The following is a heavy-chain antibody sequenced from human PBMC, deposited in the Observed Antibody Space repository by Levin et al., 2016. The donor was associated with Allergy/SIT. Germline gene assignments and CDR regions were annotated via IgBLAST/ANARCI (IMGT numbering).Heavy chain of an antibody. CDR2: AYWDDDN. D-gene: IGHD1-1*01. J-gene: IGHJ4*02. CDR1: GFSLATRPVG. Sequence: SGPTLVKPTQTLTLTCSFSGFSLATRPVGVGWIRQPPGRSLEWLALAYWDDDNRYSPSLRSRLTVTKDTSKNLVILTMTNMDPVDTATYYCAHRVDYNGKWNEASFDYWGQGTLVTVVL. CDR3: AHRVDYNGKWNEASFDY. V-gene: IGHV2-5*02.